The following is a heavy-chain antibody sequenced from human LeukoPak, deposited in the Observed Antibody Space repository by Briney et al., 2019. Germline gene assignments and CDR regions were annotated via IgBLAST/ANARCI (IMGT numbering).Heavy chain of an antibody. CDR3: ARERKGDYYYFDY. D-gene: IGHD2/OR15-2a*01. Sequence: SETLSLTCTVSGGSISSYYWSWIRQPPGKGLEWIGYIYYSGSTNYNPSLKSRVTISVDTSKNQLSLKLSSVTAADTAVYYCARERKGDYYYFDYWGQGTLVTVSS. CDR1: GGSISSYY. CDR2: IYYSGST. J-gene: IGHJ4*02. V-gene: IGHV4-59*01.